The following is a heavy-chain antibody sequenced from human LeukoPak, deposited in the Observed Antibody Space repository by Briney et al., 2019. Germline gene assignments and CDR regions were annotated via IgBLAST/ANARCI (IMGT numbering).Heavy chain of an antibody. D-gene: IGHD2-2*01. CDR2: INSDGSST. Sequence: PGRSLRLSCAASGFTFDDYAMHWVRQAPGKGLVWVSRINSDGSSTSYADSVKGRFTISRDNAKNTLYLQMNSLRAEDTAVYYCARRVVVPAAPYYFDYWGQGTLVTVSS. J-gene: IGHJ4*02. V-gene: IGHV3-74*01. CDR3: ARRVVVPAAPYYFDY. CDR1: GFTFDDYA.